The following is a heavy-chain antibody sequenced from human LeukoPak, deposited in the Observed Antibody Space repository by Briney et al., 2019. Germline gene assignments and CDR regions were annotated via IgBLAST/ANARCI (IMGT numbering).Heavy chain of an antibody. J-gene: IGHJ6*02. CDR3: AKAILYSSSWFDYYYGMDV. CDR1: GFTFSNYA. Sequence: GGSLRLSCAASGFTFSNYAITWVRQAPGKGLEWVSAISDNGGRTYYANSVKGRFTISRDNSRNTLHLQMNSLRVEDTAVYYCAKAILYSSSWFDYYYGMDVWGQGTTVTVSS. D-gene: IGHD6-13*01. V-gene: IGHV3-23*01. CDR2: ISDNGGRT.